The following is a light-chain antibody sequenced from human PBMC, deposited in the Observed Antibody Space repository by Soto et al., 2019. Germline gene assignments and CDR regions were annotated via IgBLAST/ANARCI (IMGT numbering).Light chain of an antibody. Sequence: TVLTQSPATLSLSPGERATLSCKASQSIGNSLGWFQQKPGQAPRLLIDDAFNRATGIPPRFTGSGSGADCPLTISRLAPEDLGRYYCQQRSNWPRTFGGGTKVEIQ. CDR2: DAF. CDR3: QQRSNWPRT. CDR1: QSIGNS. J-gene: IGKJ4*01. V-gene: IGKV3-11*01.